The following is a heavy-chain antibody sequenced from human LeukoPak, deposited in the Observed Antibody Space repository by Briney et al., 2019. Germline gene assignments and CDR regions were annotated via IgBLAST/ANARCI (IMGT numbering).Heavy chain of an antibody. Sequence: ASLKVSCKASGYTFTSYGINWVRQAPGQGLEWMGWIITYNGNTNYAQKLQGRVTMTTDTSTSTAYMELRSLRSDDTAVYYCATFSKGAARPHYYYYMDVWGKGTTVTVSS. CDR3: ATFSKGAARPHYYYYMDV. CDR1: GYTFTSYG. CDR2: IITYNGNT. V-gene: IGHV1-18*01. J-gene: IGHJ6*03. D-gene: IGHD6-6*01.